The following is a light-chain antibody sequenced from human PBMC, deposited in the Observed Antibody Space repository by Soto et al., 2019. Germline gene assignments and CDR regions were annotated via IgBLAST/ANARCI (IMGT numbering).Light chain of an antibody. CDR1: MRDVGAYNL. CDR2: EVR. J-gene: IGLJ2*01. CDR3: QSYDNSLSAVV. V-gene: IGLV2-14*01. Sequence: QSALTQPASVSGSAGQSITISCSGTMRDVGAYNLVSWYQQHPGTAPKLIIYEVRNRPSGISSRFSGSRSGNTASLTISGLQSEDEADYYCQSYDNSLSAVVFGGGTKLTVL.